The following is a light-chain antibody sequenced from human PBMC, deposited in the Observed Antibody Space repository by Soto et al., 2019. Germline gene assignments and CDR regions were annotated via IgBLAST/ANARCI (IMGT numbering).Light chain of an antibody. CDR1: QSVNSNY. CDR3: QQYGNSGVT. J-gene: IGKJ3*01. CDR2: GVS. V-gene: IGKV3-20*01. Sequence: IVLTQSPCTLSLSPGERATLSCRASQSVNSNYLAWHQQKPGQAPRLLIYGVSSRATGIPDRFSGSGSGTELTLTISRLEPEDFAVYYCQQYGNSGVTFGPGTKVDIK.